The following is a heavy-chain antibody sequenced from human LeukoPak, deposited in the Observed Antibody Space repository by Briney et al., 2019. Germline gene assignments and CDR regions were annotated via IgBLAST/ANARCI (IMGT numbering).Heavy chain of an antibody. CDR3: TWDKDREGHH. CDR2: ISYDGSNK. V-gene: IGHV3-30-3*01. J-gene: IGHJ4*02. CDR1: GFTFSSYA. Sequence: GGSLRLSCAASGFTFSSYAMHWVRQAPGKGLEWVAVISYDGSNKYYADSVKGRFTISRDNAKNSLYLQMDSLRAEDTAVYYCTWDKDREGHHWGQGTLVTVS. D-gene: IGHD5-24*01.